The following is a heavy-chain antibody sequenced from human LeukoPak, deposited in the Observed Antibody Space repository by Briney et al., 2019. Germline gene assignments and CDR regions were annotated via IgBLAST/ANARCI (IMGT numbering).Heavy chain of an antibody. V-gene: IGHV1-69*13. CDR1: GGTFSSYT. CDR3: ASSGKGRSFTVVTSLGSDLSVY. Sequence: GASVKVSCKASGGTFSSYTISWVRQAPGQGLEWMGGIIPIFGTPNYAQKFQGRVTITADESTSTAYMELSSLRSEDTAVYCCASSGKGRSFTVVTSLGSDLSVYWGQGTLVTVSS. J-gene: IGHJ4*02. CDR2: IIPIFGTP. D-gene: IGHD4-23*01.